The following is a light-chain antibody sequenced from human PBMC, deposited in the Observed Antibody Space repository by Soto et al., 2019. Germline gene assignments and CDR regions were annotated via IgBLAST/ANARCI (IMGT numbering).Light chain of an antibody. V-gene: IGKV1-9*01. J-gene: IGKJ1*01. CDR1: QGISSY. CDR2: AAS. Sequence: DITLTQSPSFLSAYVEDRVTIPCRASQGISSYLAWYQQKPGKAPKLLIYAASTLQSGVPSRFSGSGSGTEFTLTISSLQPEDFATYYCHQLNSYPWTFGQGTKVDI. CDR3: HQLNSYPWT.